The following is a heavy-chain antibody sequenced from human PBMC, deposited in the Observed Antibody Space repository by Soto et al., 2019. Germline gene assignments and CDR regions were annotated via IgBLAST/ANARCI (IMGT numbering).Heavy chain of an antibody. CDR2: ISAYNGNT. V-gene: IGHV1-18*01. J-gene: IGHJ4*02. CDR3: ARDESGYSYGFDY. Sequence: QVQLVQSETEVKNPGASVKVSCKASGYTFTHYGITWVRQAPGQGLEWMGWISAYNGNTKYAQSLQGRVTMTTDTSTSTAYMELRSLRSDDTAVYYCARDESGYSYGFDYWGQGTLVTVSS. D-gene: IGHD5-18*01. CDR1: GYTFTHYG.